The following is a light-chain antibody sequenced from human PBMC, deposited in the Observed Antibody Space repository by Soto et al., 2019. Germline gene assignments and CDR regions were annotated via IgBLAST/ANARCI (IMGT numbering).Light chain of an antibody. J-gene: IGLJ2*01. V-gene: IGLV2-8*01. CDR1: SSDVGAYNY. CDR3: NSFAGSAHVV. CDR2: DVS. Sequence: QSALAQPPSASGSPGQSVTISCTGTSSDVGAYNYVSWYQQHRGKAPKLIIYDVSQRPSGIPDRFSGSKSGNTAFLTVSGLQAEDEAVYYCNSFAGSAHVVFGGGTKLTVL.